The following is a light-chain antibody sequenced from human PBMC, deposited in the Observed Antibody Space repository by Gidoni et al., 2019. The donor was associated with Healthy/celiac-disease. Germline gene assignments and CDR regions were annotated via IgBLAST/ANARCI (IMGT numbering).Light chain of an antibody. CDR2: GAS. V-gene: IGKV3-15*01. CDR1: QSVNSN. J-gene: IGKJ2*01. Sequence: EIVMTQSPATLSVSPGERATLSCRASQSVNSNLAWYQQKPGQAPRLLIYGASTRATGIPARFSGSGSGTEFTLTISSLQSEDVAVYYCQQYNNWPSGYTFGQGTKLEIK. CDR3: QQYNNWPSGYT.